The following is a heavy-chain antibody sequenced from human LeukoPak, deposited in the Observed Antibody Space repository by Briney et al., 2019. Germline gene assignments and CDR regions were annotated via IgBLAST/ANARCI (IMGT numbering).Heavy chain of an antibody. CDR3: ARDRVAAAGVDY. CDR2: IYSGGST. J-gene: IGHJ4*02. V-gene: IGHV3-66*01. CDR1: GFTVSSNY. D-gene: IGHD6-13*01. Sequence: GGSLRLSCAASGFTVSSNYMSWVRQAPGKGLEWVSVIYSGGSTYYADPVKGRFTISRDNSKNTLYLQMNSLRAEDTAVYYCARDRVAAAGVDYWGQGTLVTVSS.